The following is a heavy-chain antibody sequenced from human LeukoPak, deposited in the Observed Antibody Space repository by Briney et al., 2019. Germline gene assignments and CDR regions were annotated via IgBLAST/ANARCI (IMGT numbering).Heavy chain of an antibody. V-gene: IGHV4-34*01. CDR1: GGSKKGRY. CDR2: INHSGST. CDR3: ARGGEYYDFWSGYSS. Sequence: GIECLMGAERGGSKKGRYWRWLCQPKGKGVEWIWEINHSGSTHYNPSLKSRVTISVDTSKTQFSLKLSSVTAADTAVYYCARGGEYYDFWSGYSSWGQGTLVTVSS. D-gene: IGHD3-3*01. J-gene: IGHJ4*02.